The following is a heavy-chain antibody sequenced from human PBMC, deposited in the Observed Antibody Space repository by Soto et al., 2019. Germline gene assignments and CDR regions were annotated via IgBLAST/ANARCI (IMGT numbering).Heavy chain of an antibody. J-gene: IGHJ4*02. Sequence: SVKVSCKASGDTFTTYDINWVRQATGHGLEWMGWINPNSGNIGYAQRFQGRVTMTRDTAIRTAYMEVSSLRSDDTAVYYCARGRASGSYYLLDYWGQGTLVTVSS. CDR2: INPNSGNI. CDR3: ARGRASGSYYLLDY. CDR1: GDTFTTYD. D-gene: IGHD3-10*01. V-gene: IGHV1-8*01.